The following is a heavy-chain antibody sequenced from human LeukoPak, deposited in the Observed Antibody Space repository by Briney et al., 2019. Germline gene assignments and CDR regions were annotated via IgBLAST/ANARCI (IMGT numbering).Heavy chain of an antibody. CDR1: GITFSSYA. Sequence: PGGSLRLSCAASGITFSSYAMTWVRQAPGKGLEWVSLISGTGGTTYYADSVKGRFSISRDNSKNTVDLQLNSLRADDTAVYYCAKAGGSMWYSAQFDYWGPGTPVTVSS. V-gene: IGHV3-23*01. J-gene: IGHJ4*02. CDR3: AKAGGSMWYSAQFDY. D-gene: IGHD6-13*01. CDR2: ISGTGGTT.